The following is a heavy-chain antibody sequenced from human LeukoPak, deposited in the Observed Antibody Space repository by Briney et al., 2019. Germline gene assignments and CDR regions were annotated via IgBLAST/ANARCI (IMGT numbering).Heavy chain of an antibody. Sequence: PETLSLTCTVSGGYISSHYWNWIRQPPGKGLEWIGNIYYSGSTNYNPSLKSRLTISVDTSKKQFSLKLTSVTAADTAVYYCARDYYGSGSYDYWGQGTLVTVSS. V-gene: IGHV4-59*11. J-gene: IGHJ4*02. D-gene: IGHD3-10*01. CDR3: ARDYYGSGSYDY. CDR1: GGYISSHY. CDR2: IYYSGST.